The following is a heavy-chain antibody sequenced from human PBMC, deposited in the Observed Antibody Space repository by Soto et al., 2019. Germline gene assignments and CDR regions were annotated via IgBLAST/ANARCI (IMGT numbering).Heavy chain of an antibody. CDR1: GGTFSGSS. J-gene: IGHJ4*02. V-gene: IGHV3-73*01. D-gene: IGHD3-22*01. CDR3: ASLIYDSSNFYDNDY. CDR2: SRSKANNYAT. Sequence: GGSLRLSCAVSGGTFSGSSMHWVRQASGKGLEWVARSRSKANNYATTYAASVKGRFTIPRDESKNTTYLQMNSLKTEDTAIYYCASLIYDSSNFYDNDYWGQGTLVTVSS.